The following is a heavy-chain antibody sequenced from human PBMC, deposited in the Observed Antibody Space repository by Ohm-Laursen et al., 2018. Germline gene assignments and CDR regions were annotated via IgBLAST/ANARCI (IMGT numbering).Heavy chain of an antibody. Sequence: GSSVKVSCKASGGTFSSYATSWVRQAPGQGLEWMGIINPSGGSTSYAQKFQGRVTMTRDTSTSTVYMELSSLRSEDTAVYYCARDPSEMATIGSNAFDIWGQGTMVTISS. J-gene: IGHJ3*02. CDR3: ARDPSEMATIGSNAFDI. CDR2: INPSGGST. V-gene: IGHV1-46*01. CDR1: GGTFSSYA. D-gene: IGHD5-24*01.